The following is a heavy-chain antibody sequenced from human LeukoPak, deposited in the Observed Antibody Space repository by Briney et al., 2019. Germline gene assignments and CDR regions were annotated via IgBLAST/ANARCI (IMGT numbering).Heavy chain of an antibody. V-gene: IGHV1-2*02. CDR3: AKAAPYSSGWYAYFDS. Sequence: ASVKVSCKTSGYTFSGYYMHWVRQAPGQGLEWMGWVNPNTGATNYLQKFQGRVTMTRDTSITTAYMELSSLTSDDTAVYFCAKAAPYSSGWYAYFDSWGQGTLVTVS. CDR1: GYTFSGYY. CDR2: VNPNTGAT. J-gene: IGHJ4*02. D-gene: IGHD6-19*01.